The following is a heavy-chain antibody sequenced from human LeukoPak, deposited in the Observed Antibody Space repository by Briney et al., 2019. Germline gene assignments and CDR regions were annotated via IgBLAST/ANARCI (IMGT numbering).Heavy chain of an antibody. D-gene: IGHD1-26*01. V-gene: IGHV3-66*01. Sequence: GGSLRLSCAASGFTFSSNYMSWVRQAPGKGLEWVSDIYSGGSTDHADYVKGRFTISRDNSKNTLYLQMNSLRDEDTAVYYCARIVARGAFDIWGQGTMVTVSS. CDR3: ARIVARGAFDI. CDR1: GFTFSSNY. J-gene: IGHJ3*02. CDR2: IYSGGST.